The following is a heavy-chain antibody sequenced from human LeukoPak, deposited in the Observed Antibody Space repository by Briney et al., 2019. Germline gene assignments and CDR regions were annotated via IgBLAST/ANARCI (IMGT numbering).Heavy chain of an antibody. CDR1: GGSFSGYH. V-gene: IGHV4-34*01. J-gene: IGHJ5*02. D-gene: IGHD3-10*01. CDR3: ARDGYLNMVRGAVGGTGTSFDP. Sequence: PSETLSLTCAVYGGSFSGYHWGWIRQPPGKGLEWIGSIYHSGRTYYNPSLKSRVTISVDTSKNQFSLKLSSVTAADTAVYYCARDGYLNMVRGAVGGTGTSFDPWGQGTLVTVSS. CDR2: IYHSGRT.